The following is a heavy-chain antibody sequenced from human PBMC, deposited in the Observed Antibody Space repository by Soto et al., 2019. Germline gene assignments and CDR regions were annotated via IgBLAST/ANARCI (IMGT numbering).Heavy chain of an antibody. D-gene: IGHD6-13*01. CDR2: IWYDGSNK. J-gene: IGHJ4*02. CDR1: GFTFSSYG. CDR3: ARVWQQLAYFDY. V-gene: IGHV3-33*01. Sequence: QVQLVESGGGVVQPGRSLRLSCAASGFTFSSYGMHWVRQAPGKGLEWVAVIWYDGSNKYYADSVKGRFTISRDNSKNTLYRQMNSLRAEDTAVYYCARVWQQLAYFDYWGQGTLVTVSS.